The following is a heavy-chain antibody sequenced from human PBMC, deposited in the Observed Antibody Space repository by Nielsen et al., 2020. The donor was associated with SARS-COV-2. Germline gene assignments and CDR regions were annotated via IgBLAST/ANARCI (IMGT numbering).Heavy chain of an antibody. CDR2: ISYDGSNK. CDR1: GFTFSSYG. CDR3: ARDLSCAFDV. Sequence: GESLKISCAASGFTFSSYGMHWVRQAPGKGLKWVAVISYDGSNKYYADSVKGRITISRDHSKNTLYLQMNSLIAEDTAVYYCARDLSCAFDVWGQGTMVTVSS. J-gene: IGHJ3*01. V-gene: IGHV3-30*19.